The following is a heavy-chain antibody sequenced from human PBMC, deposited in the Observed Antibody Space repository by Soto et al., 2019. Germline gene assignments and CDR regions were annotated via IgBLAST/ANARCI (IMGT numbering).Heavy chain of an antibody. CDR3: ATVVGFWSGYHINWFDP. J-gene: IGHJ5*02. V-gene: IGHV1-24*01. D-gene: IGHD3-3*01. CDR2: FDPEDGET. Sequence: ASVKVSCKVSGYTLTELSMHWVRQAPGKGLEWMGSFDPEDGETIYAQKFQGRVTMTEDTSTDTAYMGLSSLRSEDTAVYYCATVVGFWSGYHINWFDPWGQGTLVTVSS. CDR1: GYTLTELS.